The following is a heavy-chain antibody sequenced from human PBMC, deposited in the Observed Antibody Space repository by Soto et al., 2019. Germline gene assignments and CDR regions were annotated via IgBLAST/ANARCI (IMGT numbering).Heavy chain of an antibody. D-gene: IGHD2-2*01. Sequence: GGSLRLSCAASGFTFSSYCMHWVRQAPGKGLEWVAVIWYDGSNKYYADSVKGRFTISRDNSKNTLYLQMNSLRAEDTAVYYCSRGLGYCRSTSCHDALDIWGQGTMVTVSS. CDR1: GFTFSSYC. V-gene: IGHV3-33*01. J-gene: IGHJ3*02. CDR3: SRGLGYCRSTSCHDALDI. CDR2: IWYDGSNK.